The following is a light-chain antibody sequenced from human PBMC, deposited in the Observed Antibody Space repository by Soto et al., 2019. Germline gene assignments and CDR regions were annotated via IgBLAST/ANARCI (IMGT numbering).Light chain of an antibody. V-gene: IGKV1-9*01. J-gene: IGKJ4*01. Sequence: DIQITQSPASLSASVGDRVALTCRASQYIAIYLAWSQQKPGEAPNLLIHPASTLHGGVPSRFSGSGSGTDFTLTITSLQAEDFATYYCQPTRAYPSTFGGGTKVDIK. CDR1: QYIAIY. CDR3: QPTRAYPST. CDR2: PAS.